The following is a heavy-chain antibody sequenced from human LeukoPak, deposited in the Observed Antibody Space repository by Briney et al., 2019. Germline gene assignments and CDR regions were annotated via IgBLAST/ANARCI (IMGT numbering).Heavy chain of an antibody. V-gene: IGHV3-23*01. CDR1: GFTFSSYA. J-gene: IGHJ4*02. CDR3: AKGPHDYGDYFDY. Sequence: GGSLRLSCAASGFTFSSYAMNWVRQAPGKGLEWVSVISGGGSSTYYADSVKGRFTISRDNSKNTLYLQMNSLRADDTAVYYCAKGPHDYGDYFDYWGQGTLVTVS. CDR2: ISGGGSST. D-gene: IGHD4-17*01.